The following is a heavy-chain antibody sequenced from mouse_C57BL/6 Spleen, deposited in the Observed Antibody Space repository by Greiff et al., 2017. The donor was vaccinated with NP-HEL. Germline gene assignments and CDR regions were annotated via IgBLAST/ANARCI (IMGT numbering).Heavy chain of an antibody. D-gene: IGHD1-1*01. CDR1: GYTFTSYW. CDR3: ASLHYYGSSPWFAY. J-gene: IGHJ3*01. V-gene: IGHV1-69*01. Sequence: QVQLQQPGAELVMPGASVKLSCKASGYTFTSYWMHWVKQRPGQGLEWIGEIDPSDSYTNYNQKFKGKSTLTVDKSSSTAYMQRSSLTSEDSAVYYCASLHYYGSSPWFAYWGQGTLVTVSA. CDR2: IDPSDSYT.